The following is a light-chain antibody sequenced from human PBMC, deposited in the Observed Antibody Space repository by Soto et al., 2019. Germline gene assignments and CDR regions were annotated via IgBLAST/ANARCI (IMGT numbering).Light chain of an antibody. J-gene: IGKJ3*01. CDR3: QQYGSSPPT. V-gene: IGKV3-20*01. CDR2: DAS. CDR1: QSVSSSY. Sequence: EIVLTKSPGTLSLSPGERATLSCRASQSVSSSYLAWYQQKPGQAPRLLIYDASSRATGIPDRFSGSGSGTDFTLTISRLEPEDFAVYYCQQYGSSPPTFGPGTKVDIK.